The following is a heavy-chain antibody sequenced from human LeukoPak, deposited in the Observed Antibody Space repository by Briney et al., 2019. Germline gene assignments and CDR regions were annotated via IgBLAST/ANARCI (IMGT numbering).Heavy chain of an antibody. V-gene: IGHV3-21*01. J-gene: IGHJ4*02. Sequence: GGSLRLSCAASGFTFSDYSMNWVRQAPGKGLEWVSSISSSSSYIYYADSVKGRFTISRDNARNSLYLQMNSLRAEDTAVYFCARGGRSTYFDWSPDYWGQGTLVTVSS. CDR3: ARGGRSTYFDWSPDY. CDR1: GFTFSDYS. D-gene: IGHD3-9*01. CDR2: ISSSSSYI.